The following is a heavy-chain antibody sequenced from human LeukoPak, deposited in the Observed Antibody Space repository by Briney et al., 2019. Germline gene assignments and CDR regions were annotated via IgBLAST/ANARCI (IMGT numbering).Heavy chain of an antibody. D-gene: IGHD3-3*01. CDR2: IRSKAYGGTT. CDR1: GFTFGDYA. CDR3: TRAGTIFGVAPRH. V-gene: IGHV3-49*04. J-gene: IGHJ4*02. Sequence: PGRSLRLSCTASGFTFGDYAMSWVRQAPGKGLEWVGFIRSKAYGGTTEYAASVKGRFTISRDDSKSIAYLQMNSLKTEDTAVYYCTRAGTIFGVAPRHWGQGTLVTVSS.